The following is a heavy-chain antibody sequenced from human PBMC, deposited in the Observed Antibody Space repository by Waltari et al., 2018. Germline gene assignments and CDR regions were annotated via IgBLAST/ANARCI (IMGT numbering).Heavy chain of an antibody. J-gene: IGHJ3*02. CDR2: IYYSGST. V-gene: IGHV4-39*07. CDR1: GGSISSSSYY. D-gene: IGHD6-13*01. CDR3: AREGGVIAAAGWDAFDI. Sequence: QLQLQESGPGLVKPSETLSLTCTVSGGSISSSSYYWGWMRQPPGKGLEWIGSIYYSGSTYYNPSLKSRVTISVDTSKNQFSLKLSSVTAADTAVYYCAREGGVIAAAGWDAFDIWGQGTMVTVSS.